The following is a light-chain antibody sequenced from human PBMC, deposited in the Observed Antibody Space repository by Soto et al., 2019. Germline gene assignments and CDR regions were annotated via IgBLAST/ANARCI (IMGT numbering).Light chain of an antibody. Sequence: QSVLTQPPSASGTPGQRVTISCSGRNSNVGTNYVYWYQQLPGTAPKLLIYNNQRPSGVPDRFSGSKSGTSASLAIRGLRSEDEADYYCAAWDDTVSGSYMVFGGGTKVTVL. CDR1: NSNVGTNY. V-gene: IGLV1-47*01. J-gene: IGLJ2*01. CDR2: NN. CDR3: AAWDDTVSGSYMV.